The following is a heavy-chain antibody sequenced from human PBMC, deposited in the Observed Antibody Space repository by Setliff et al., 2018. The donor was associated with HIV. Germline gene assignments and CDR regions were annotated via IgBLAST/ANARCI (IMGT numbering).Heavy chain of an antibody. J-gene: IGHJ4*02. CDR3: ANYIIGAGGRGN. Sequence: TLSLTCTVSGGSIRTGAYYWGWIRQPPGKGLEWIGYVYDSGSTNYNPSLWSRVAISVDTSKNEFSLKLNSMTAADTAVYYCANYIIGAGGRGNWGQGILVTVSS. V-gene: IGHV4-30-4*08. D-gene: IGHD1-26*01. CDR2: VYDSGST. CDR1: GGSIRTGAYY.